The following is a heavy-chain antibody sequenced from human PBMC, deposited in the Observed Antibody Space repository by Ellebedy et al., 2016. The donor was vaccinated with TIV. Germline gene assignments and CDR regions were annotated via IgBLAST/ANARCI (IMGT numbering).Heavy chain of an antibody. CDR1: AFTVSRNY. Sequence: GGSLRLSCAPSAFTVSRNYMTWVRQAPGKGLEWVSVIYIGGSTYYADSVKGRFTISRDNSKNTLYLQMNSLRAEDSAVYYCARGYGHYGDAFDIWGQGTVVTVST. CDR3: ARGYGHYGDAFDI. J-gene: IGHJ3*02. CDR2: IYIGGST. D-gene: IGHD4-17*01. V-gene: IGHV3-53*01.